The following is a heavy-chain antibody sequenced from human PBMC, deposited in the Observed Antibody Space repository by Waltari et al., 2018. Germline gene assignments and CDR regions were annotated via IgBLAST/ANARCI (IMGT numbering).Heavy chain of an antibody. D-gene: IGHD6-13*01. CDR2: IYSSGST. J-gene: IGHJ6*02. V-gene: IGHV4-4*07. CDR3: ARVRAIAAGTASYYYALDV. Sequence: QVQLQESGPGLVKPSETLSLTCTLSGGSINNYYWTWIRQPAGKGLEWIGRIYSSGSTTTYNPSLKSRVSRSLDASKNQFFLRLTPVTAADTAVYFCARVRAIAAGTASYYYALDVWGQGTTVTVSS. CDR1: GGSINNYY.